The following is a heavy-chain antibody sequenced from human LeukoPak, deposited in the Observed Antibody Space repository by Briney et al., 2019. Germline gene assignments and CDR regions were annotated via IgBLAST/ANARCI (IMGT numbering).Heavy chain of an antibody. Sequence: VASVKVSCKASGYTFTSYDINWVRQAPGQGLEWMGWMNPNSGNTGYAQKFQGRVTMTRNTSISTAYMELSSLRSEDTAVYYCARVVGSYGGNSDNWFDPWGQGTLVTVSS. V-gene: IGHV1-8*01. CDR1: GYTFTSYD. CDR2: MNPNSGNT. CDR3: ARVVGSYGGNSDNWFDP. D-gene: IGHD4-23*01. J-gene: IGHJ5*02.